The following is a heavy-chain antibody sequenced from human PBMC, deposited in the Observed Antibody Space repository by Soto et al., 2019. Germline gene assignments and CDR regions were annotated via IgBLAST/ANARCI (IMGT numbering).Heavy chain of an antibody. CDR3: ARGGPSVVPAAISHRYYYYYGMDV. D-gene: IGHD2-2*01. Sequence: QVQLQESGPGLVKPSQTLSLTCTVSGGSISSGGYYWSWIRQHPGKGLEWIGYIYYSGSTYYNPSLRSRVTISVDTSKNQFSLKLSSVTAADTAVYYCARGGPSVVPAAISHRYYYYYGMDVWGQGTTVTVSS. CDR2: IYYSGST. CDR1: GGSISSGGYY. V-gene: IGHV4-31*03. J-gene: IGHJ6*02.